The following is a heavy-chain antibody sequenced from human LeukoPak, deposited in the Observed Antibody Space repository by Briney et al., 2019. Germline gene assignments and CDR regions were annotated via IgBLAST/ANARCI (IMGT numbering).Heavy chain of an antibody. D-gene: IGHD3-22*01. CDR1: GVSTTSYH. V-gene: IGHV4-4*07. Sequence: PSETLSLTCIVSGVSTTSYHWSWIRQFAGKKLEWLGRVHADGTSNYNPSLKSRVTMPVDTSKNQFSLILTSVTAADTAVYYCARDGLYSSGYSYFDYWGHGTLVTVSS. J-gene: IGHJ4*01. CDR2: VHADGTS. CDR3: ARDGLYSSGYSYFDY.